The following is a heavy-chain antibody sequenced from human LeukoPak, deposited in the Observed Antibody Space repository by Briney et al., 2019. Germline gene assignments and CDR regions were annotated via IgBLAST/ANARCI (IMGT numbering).Heavy chain of an antibody. V-gene: IGHV4-4*07. CDR1: SGSINSYY. D-gene: IGHD5/OR15-5a*01. Sequence: SETLSLTCTVSSGSINSYYWTWIRQPAGKGLEWLGRVYTSGSPNYNPSLKGRVTMSLDTSKNQFSLKLRSVTAADTAVYYCAARPKFMSTYFDLWGRGTLVTVSS. J-gene: IGHJ2*01. CDR2: VYTSGSP. CDR3: AARPKFMSTYFDL.